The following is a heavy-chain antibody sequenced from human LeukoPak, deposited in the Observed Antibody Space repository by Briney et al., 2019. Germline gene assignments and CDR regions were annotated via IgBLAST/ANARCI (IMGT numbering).Heavy chain of an antibody. J-gene: IGHJ4*02. D-gene: IGHD6-25*01. V-gene: IGHV1-18*01. CDR3: ARVRQRAAGQYFDY. Sequence: ASVKVSCKASGYTFTSYGISWVRQAPGQGLEWMGWISAYNGNTNNAQKFQGRVTMTTDTSTSTAYMELRSLRSDDTAVYYCARVRQRAAGQYFDYWGQGTLVTVSS. CDR2: ISAYNGNT. CDR1: GYTFTSYG.